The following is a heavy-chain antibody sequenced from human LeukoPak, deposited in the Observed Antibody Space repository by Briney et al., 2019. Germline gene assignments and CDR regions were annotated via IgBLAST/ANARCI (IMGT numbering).Heavy chain of an antibody. D-gene: IGHD2-2*01. CDR3: ARGPRDIVVVPAAFRGREIDY. CDR1: GGSFSGYY. J-gene: IGHJ4*02. CDR2: INHSGST. Sequence: PSETLSLTCAVYGGSFSGYYWSWIRQPPGKRLEWIGEINHSGSTNYNPSLKSRVTISVDTSKNQFSLKLSSVTAADTAVYYCARGPRDIVVVPAAFRGREIDYWGQGTLVTVSS. V-gene: IGHV4-34*01.